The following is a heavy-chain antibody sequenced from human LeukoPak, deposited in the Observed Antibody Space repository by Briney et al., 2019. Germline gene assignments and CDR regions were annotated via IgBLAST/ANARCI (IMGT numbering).Heavy chain of an antibody. D-gene: IGHD2-21*02. CDR3: VREDTPATANY. V-gene: IGHV3-53*01. CDR2: IYSGGST. CDR1: GFTVSSNY. Sequence: GGSLRLSCAASGFTVSSNYMSWVRQAPGKGLEWVSVIYSGGSTYYADSVKGRFTISRDNSKDTLFLQMHSLRPGDTAVYYCVREDTPATANYWGQGTLVTISS. J-gene: IGHJ4*02.